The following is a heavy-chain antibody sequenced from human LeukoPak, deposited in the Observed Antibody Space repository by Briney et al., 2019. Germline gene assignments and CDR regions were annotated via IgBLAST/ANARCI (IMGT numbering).Heavy chain of an antibody. CDR3: SRDRGGGDIYFDY. V-gene: IGHV3-21*01. D-gene: IGHD2-21*02. Sequence: GGSLTLSCAVSGFTFSSYSTNWVRQRQGEWLGWDSFSRSSNSHIYHANSMKGRLTISRDNSTQSLYLQMSSLGAEDTAIYYCSRDRGGGDIYFDYCGRGTLVTVSS. CDR1: GFTFSSYS. CDR2: SRSSNSHI. J-gene: IGHJ4*01.